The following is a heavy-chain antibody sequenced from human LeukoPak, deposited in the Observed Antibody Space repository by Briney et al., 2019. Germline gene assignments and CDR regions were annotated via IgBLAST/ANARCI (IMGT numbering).Heavy chain of an antibody. CDR1: GSSFSSYA. CDR2: ISYDGSNK. V-gene: IGHV3-30-3*01. J-gene: IGHJ4*02. CDR3: ARGGGSYDILTGDYKPHDY. D-gene: IGHD3-9*01. Sequence: GRSLRLSCAASGSSFSSYAMRWVRQAPGKGLEWVAVISYDGSNKYYADSVKGRFTISRDNSKNTLYLQMNSLRAEDTAVYYCARGGGSYDILTGDYKPHDYWGQGTLVTVSS.